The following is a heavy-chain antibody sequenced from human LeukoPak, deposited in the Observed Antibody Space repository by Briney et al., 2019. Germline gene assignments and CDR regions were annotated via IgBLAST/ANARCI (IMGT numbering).Heavy chain of an antibody. J-gene: IGHJ5*02. D-gene: IGHD6-19*01. CDR1: GFTFSSYA. Sequence: GGSLRLSCAASGFTFSSYAMSWVRQAPGKGLEWVAVISYDGSNKYYADSVKGRFTISRDNSKNTLYLQMNSLRAEDTAVYYCAKGDQWLVLRWFDPWGQGTLVTVSS. CDR3: AKGDQWLVLRWFDP. V-gene: IGHV3-30*18. CDR2: ISYDGSNK.